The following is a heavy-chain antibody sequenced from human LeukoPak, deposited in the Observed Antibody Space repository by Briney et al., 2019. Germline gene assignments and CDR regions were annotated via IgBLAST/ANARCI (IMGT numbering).Heavy chain of an antibody. CDR3: AKDRTGYSYATDAFDI. CDR1: GFTFSSYA. Sequence: GGSLRLSCAASGFTFSSYAMSWVRQAPGKGLEWVSAISGSGGSTYYADFVKGRFTISRDNSKNTLYLQMNSLRAEDTAVYYCAKDRTGYSYATDAFDIWGQGTMVTVSS. CDR2: ISGSGGST. V-gene: IGHV3-23*01. D-gene: IGHD5-18*01. J-gene: IGHJ3*02.